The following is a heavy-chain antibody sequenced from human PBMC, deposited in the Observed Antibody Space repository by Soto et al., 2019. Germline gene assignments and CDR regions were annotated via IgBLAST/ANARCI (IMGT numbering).Heavy chain of an antibody. CDR3: ARDFSGPMDY. V-gene: IGHV1-46*01. CDR1: GYTSPTCY. J-gene: IGHJ4*02. Sequence: SVNVSCKASGYTSPTCYMHWVRQAPGQGLEWTGIIYPSGGSTRNAQKFQGRVTMTRDTSTSTVYMELSSLRSEDTAVYYCARDFSGPMDYWGRGTLVTGSS. CDR2: IYPSGGST. D-gene: IGHD3-10*01.